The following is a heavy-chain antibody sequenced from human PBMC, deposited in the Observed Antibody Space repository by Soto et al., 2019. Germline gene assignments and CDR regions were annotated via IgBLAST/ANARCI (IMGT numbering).Heavy chain of an antibody. V-gene: IGHV1-18*01. D-gene: IGHD4-17*01. Sequence: ASVKGSCKASGYTFTSYGISWVRQAPGQGLEWMGWISAYNGNTNYAQKLQGRVTMTTDTSTSTAYMELRSLRSDDTAVYYCARVQLFYGDYDFDYWGQGTLVTVSS. CDR2: ISAYNGNT. CDR1: GYTFTSYG. J-gene: IGHJ4*02. CDR3: ARVQLFYGDYDFDY.